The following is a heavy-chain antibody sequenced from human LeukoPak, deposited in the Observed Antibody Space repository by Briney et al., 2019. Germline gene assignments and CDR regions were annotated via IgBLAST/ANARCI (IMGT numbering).Heavy chain of an antibody. Sequence: LGASLQISCKGSGYSFTSYWIGWVRQLPGKGLEWMGIIYPGDSDTRYSPSFQGQVTSSADKSISTAYLQWSSLKASDTAMYYCARHGGRGYRYFDYWGQGTLVTVSS. J-gene: IGHJ4*02. CDR3: ARHGGRGYRYFDY. CDR1: GYSFTSYW. V-gene: IGHV5-51*01. CDR2: IYPGDSDT. D-gene: IGHD5-18*01.